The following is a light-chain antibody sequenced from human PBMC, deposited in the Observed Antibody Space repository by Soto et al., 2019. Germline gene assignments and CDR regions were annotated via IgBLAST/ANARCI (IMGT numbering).Light chain of an antibody. Sequence: DLPMTQSPSSVSASVGETVTITCRASHYIDRWLAWYQQKPGKAPKLLIYDATRLRSGVPSTFSGSRSGTDFTLTITDLQPEDFATYYCQQAYSFPITFGQGTRLEMK. CDR3: QQAYSFPIT. CDR1: HYIDRW. V-gene: IGKV1-12*01. J-gene: IGKJ5*01. CDR2: DAT.